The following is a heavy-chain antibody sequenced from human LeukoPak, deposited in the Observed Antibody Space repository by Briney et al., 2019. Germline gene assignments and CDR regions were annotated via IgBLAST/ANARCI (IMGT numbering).Heavy chain of an antibody. D-gene: IGHD1-1*01. CDR1: GYTFITFG. J-gene: IGHJ3*02. CDR3: ARAGTTVTGGDAFDI. CDR2: ISSSSGNT. Sequence: ASVKVSCTASGYTFITFGISWVRQAPGQGLEWMGLISSSSGNTNYAQKSQDRLTMSTDTSTGIAYMQLRSLRSDDTAVYYCARAGTTVTGGDAFDIWGQGTMVTVSS. V-gene: IGHV1-18*01.